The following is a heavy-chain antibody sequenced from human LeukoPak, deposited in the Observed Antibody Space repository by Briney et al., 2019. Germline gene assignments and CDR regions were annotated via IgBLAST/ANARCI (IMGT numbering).Heavy chain of an antibody. CDR1: GFTFSSFG. Sequence: GGTLKLSCAASGFTFSSFGMHWVRQAPAKGLEWVSYISSSSSYTNYADSVKGRFTISRDNAKNSLYLQMNSLRAEDTAVYYCAWGGRTTAAGTWDDAFDIWGQGTMVTVSS. J-gene: IGHJ3*02. V-gene: IGHV3-21*05. CDR2: ISSSSSYT. CDR3: AWGGRTTAAGTWDDAFDI. D-gene: IGHD6-13*01.